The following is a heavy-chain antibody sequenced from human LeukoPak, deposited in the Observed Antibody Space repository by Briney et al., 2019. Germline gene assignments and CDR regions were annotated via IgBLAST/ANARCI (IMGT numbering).Heavy chain of an antibody. CDR3: ARESSGWDFYYYYYMDV. V-gene: IGHV1-2*02. Sequence: ASVKVSFKASGYTFTGYYMHWVRQAPGQGLEWMGWINPNSGGTNYAQKFQGRVTMTRDTSISTAYMELSRLRSDDTAVYYCARESSGWDFYYYYYMDVWGKGTTVTVSS. CDR2: INPNSGGT. D-gene: IGHD6-19*01. J-gene: IGHJ6*03. CDR1: GYTFTGYY.